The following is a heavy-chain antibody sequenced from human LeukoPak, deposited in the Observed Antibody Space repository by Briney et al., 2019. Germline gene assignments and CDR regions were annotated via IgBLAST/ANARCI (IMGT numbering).Heavy chain of an antibody. J-gene: IGHJ3*02. CDR1: GYTFTSYY. Sequence: ASVKVSCKASGYTFTSYYMHWVRQAPGQGLEWMGWISAYNGNTNYAQKLQGRVTMTTDTSTGTAYMELRSLRSDDTAVYYCARENIAAAGLDAFDIWGQGTMVTVSS. D-gene: IGHD6-13*01. V-gene: IGHV1-18*04. CDR3: ARENIAAAGLDAFDI. CDR2: ISAYNGNT.